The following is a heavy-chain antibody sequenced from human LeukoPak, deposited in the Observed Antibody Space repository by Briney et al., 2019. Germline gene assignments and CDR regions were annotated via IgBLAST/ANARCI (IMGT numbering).Heavy chain of an antibody. V-gene: IGHV4-61*08. CDR2: IYYSGST. CDR1: GGSISSGGYS. J-gene: IGHJ5*02. Sequence: PSETLSLTCAVSGGSISSGGYSWSWIRQPPGKGLEWIGYIYYSGSTNYNPSLKSRVTISVDTSKNQFSLKLSSVTAADTAVYYCARVPVPWSDMPITMIDQSPQLEVWFDPWGQGTLVTVSS. CDR3: ARVPVPWSDMPITMIDQSPQLEVWFDP. D-gene: IGHD3-22*01.